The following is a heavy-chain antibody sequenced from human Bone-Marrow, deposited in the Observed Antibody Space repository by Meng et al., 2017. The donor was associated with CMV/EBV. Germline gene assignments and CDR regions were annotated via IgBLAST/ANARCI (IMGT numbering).Heavy chain of an antibody. Sequence: SSRSYWGWIRQPPGKGLEWIGSIYYSGSTYYHPSLKSRVTISVDTSKNQFSLKLSSVTAADTAVYYCARGQNGITMIVVAWDWFDPWGQGTLVTVSS. CDR2: IYYSGST. D-gene: IGHD3-22*01. CDR3: ARGQNGITMIVVAWDWFDP. J-gene: IGHJ5*02. CDR1: SSRSY. V-gene: IGHV4-39*07.